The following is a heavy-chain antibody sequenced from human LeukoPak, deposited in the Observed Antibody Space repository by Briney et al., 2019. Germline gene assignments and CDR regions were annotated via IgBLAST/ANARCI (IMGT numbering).Heavy chain of an antibody. CDR3: VRDSTRYVPDY. V-gene: IGHV3-74*01. J-gene: IGHJ4*02. Sequence: GGSLRLSCAASGFTFGGYWMYWVRQAPGKGLVWVSRVNSDGSSTAYADSVKGRFIISRDNAKGTLYLQMNSLTVEDTAVHYCVRDSTRYVPDYWGQGTLVTVSS. CDR1: GFTFGGYW. CDR2: VNSDGSST. D-gene: IGHD3-9*01.